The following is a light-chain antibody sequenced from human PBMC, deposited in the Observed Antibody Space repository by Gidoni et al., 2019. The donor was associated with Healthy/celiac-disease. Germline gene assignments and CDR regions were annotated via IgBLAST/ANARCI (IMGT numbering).Light chain of an antibody. CDR3: SSYAGSNSVV. V-gene: IGLV2-8*01. CDR1: SSDVGDYNY. CDR2: EVS. Sequence: QSALTQPPSASGSPGQPVTISCPGTSSDVGDYNYVSWYQQPPGKAPKLIIYEVSTRPSGVPDRFSGSKSGNTASLTVSGLQAEDEADYYCSSYAGSNSVVFGGGTKLTVL. J-gene: IGLJ2*01.